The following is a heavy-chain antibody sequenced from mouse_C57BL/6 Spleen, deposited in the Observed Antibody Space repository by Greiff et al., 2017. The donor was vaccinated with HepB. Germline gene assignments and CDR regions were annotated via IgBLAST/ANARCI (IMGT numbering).Heavy chain of an antibody. Sequence: EVMLVESGGGLVKPGGSLKLSCAASGFTFSDYGMHWVRQAPEKGLEWVAYISSGSSTIYYADTVKGRFTISRDNAKNTLFLQMTSLRSEDTAMYYCARRELRPYYYAMDYWGQGTSVTVSS. J-gene: IGHJ4*01. D-gene: IGHD1-1*01. CDR3: ARRELRPYYYAMDY. CDR1: GFTFSDYG. CDR2: ISSGSSTI. V-gene: IGHV5-17*01.